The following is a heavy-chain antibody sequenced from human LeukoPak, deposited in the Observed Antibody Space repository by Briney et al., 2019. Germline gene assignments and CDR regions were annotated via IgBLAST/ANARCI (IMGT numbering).Heavy chain of an antibody. CDR2: IYHSGST. D-gene: IGHD4-11*01. CDR3: ARTTVTTFDAFDV. CDR1: GGSISSGGYY. V-gene: IGHV4-30-2*01. Sequence: ASETLSLTCTVSGGSISSGGYYWSWIRQPPGKGLEWIGYIYHSGSTYYNPSLKSRVTISVDTSKNQFSLKLSSVTAADTAVYYCARTTVTTFDAFDVWGQGTMVTVSS. J-gene: IGHJ3*01.